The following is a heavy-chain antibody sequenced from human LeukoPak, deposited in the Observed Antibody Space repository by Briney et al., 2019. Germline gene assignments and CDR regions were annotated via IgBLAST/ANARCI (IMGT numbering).Heavy chain of an antibody. CDR3: ARGLSGSPNNY. D-gene: IGHD3-3*01. V-gene: IGHV3-21*01. CDR1: GFTFSRYS. J-gene: IGHJ4*02. CDR2: ICSSSSNI. Sequence: GGSLRLSCAASGFTFSRYSMNWLRQAPGKGLEGVSSICSSSSNIYYADSVKGRFTISRDNTKNSLYLLMNSLRVEDTAVYYCARGLSGSPNNYWGQGTLVTVSS.